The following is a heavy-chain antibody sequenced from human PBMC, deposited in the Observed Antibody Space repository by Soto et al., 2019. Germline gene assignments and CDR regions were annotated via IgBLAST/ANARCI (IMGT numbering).Heavy chain of an antibody. Sequence: ASVKVSCKASGYTFTRYDINWVGQATGRGLEWMGWMNPKSGNTGYAQKFQGRVTMTRNTSISTAYMELSSLRSEDTAVYYCARGSLAGYCSGGSCSAIWGQGTMVTVSS. CDR2: MNPKSGNT. J-gene: IGHJ3*02. V-gene: IGHV1-8*01. D-gene: IGHD2-15*01. CDR1: GYTFTRYD. CDR3: ARGSLAGYCSGGSCSAI.